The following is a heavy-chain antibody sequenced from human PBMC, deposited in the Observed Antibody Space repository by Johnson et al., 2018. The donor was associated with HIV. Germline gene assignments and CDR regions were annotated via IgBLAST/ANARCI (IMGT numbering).Heavy chain of an antibody. CDR3: ARGGIATAGTRDAFDI. D-gene: IGHD6-13*01. CDR1: GFTFSSYG. Sequence: VQLLESGGGVVPPGGSLRLSCAASGFTFSSYGMHWVRQAPGKGLEWVAFIRYDGSIKYYVDSVKGRFTISRDNSKNTLFLQMNSLRAEDTAVYYCARGGIATAGTRDAFDIWGQGTMVTVSS. J-gene: IGHJ3*02. CDR2: IRYDGSIK. V-gene: IGHV3-30*02.